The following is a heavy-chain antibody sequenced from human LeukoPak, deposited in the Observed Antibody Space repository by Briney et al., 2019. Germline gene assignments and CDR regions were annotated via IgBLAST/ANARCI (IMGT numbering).Heavy chain of an antibody. Sequence: ASVKVSCKVSGYTLTELSMHWVRQAPGQGLEWMGWINPNSGGTNYAQKFQGRVTMTRDTSISTAYMELSRLRSDDTAVYYCARTRGFHYSSSSWEFDYWGQGTLVTVSS. CDR3: ARTRGFHYSSSSWEFDY. CDR2: INPNSGGT. V-gene: IGHV1-2*02. D-gene: IGHD6-6*01. J-gene: IGHJ4*02. CDR1: GYTLTELS.